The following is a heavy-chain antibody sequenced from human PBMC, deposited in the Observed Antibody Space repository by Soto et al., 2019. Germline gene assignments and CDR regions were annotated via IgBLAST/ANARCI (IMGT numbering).Heavy chain of an antibody. CDR2: ISAYNGKT. V-gene: IGHV1-18*04. J-gene: IGHJ4*02. CDR3: ATQPFCGGDCVVIFDY. Sequence: VQLVQSGAEVKRPGASVNVSCKTSGYTFTSYDITWVRQAPGQGLEWMGWISAYNGKTNYAQKFQGRVTMTTDRSTSTAYMELKSLRSDDTAVYYCATQPFCGGDCVVIFDYWGQGTLVTVSS. CDR1: GYTFTSYD. D-gene: IGHD2-21*02.